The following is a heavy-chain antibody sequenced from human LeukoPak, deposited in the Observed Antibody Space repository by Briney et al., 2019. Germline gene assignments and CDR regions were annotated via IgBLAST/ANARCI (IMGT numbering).Heavy chain of an antibody. CDR3: ARRGSGSWYFDL. V-gene: IGHV4-39*01. J-gene: IGHJ2*01. D-gene: IGHD3-10*01. Sequence: PSETLSLTCTVSGGSISSSSNYWGWIRQPPGKGLEWIGSIYYSGSTYYNPSLKSRVTISVDTSENQFSLKLSSVTAADTAVYYCARRGSGSWYFDLWGRGTLVTVSS. CDR2: IYYSGST. CDR1: GGSISSSSNY.